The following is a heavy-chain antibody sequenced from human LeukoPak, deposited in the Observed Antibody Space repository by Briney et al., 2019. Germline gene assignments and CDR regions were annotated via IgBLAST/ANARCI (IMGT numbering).Heavy chain of an antibody. Sequence: GGALRLSCAASGFTFSSYGMNWVRQAPGKGLEWVSYIGTSSSTIYYADSVKGRFTISRDNAKNSLYLQMNSLRDEDTAVYYCARHDYGGNSGDYWGQGTLVTVSS. CDR2: IGTSSSTI. J-gene: IGHJ4*02. CDR1: GFTFSSYG. CDR3: ARHDYGGNSGDY. V-gene: IGHV3-48*02. D-gene: IGHD4-23*01.